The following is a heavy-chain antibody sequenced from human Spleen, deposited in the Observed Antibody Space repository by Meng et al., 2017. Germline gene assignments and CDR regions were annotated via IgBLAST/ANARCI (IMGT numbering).Heavy chain of an antibody. V-gene: IGHV4-4*07. CDR1: GGSISSYY. J-gene: IGHJ5*02. CDR2: IYTSGST. Sequence: SETLSLTCTVSGGSISSYYWSWIRQPAGKGLEWIGRIYTSGSTNYNPSLKSRVTMSVDTSKNQFSLKLSSVTAADTAVYYCARGLYDILTGYYLMFDPWGQGTLVTVSS. D-gene: IGHD3-9*01. CDR3: ARGLYDILTGYYLMFDP.